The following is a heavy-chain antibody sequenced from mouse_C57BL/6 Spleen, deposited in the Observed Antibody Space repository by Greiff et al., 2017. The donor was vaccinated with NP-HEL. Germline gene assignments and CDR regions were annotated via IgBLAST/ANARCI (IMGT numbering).Heavy chain of an antibody. J-gene: IGHJ4*01. CDR1: GYTFTSYW. CDR3: ARRATIVTTLYYYAMDY. V-gene: IGHV1-50*01. Sequence: QVQLQQPGAELVKPGASVKLSCKASGYTFTSYWMQWVKQRPGQGLEWIGEIDPSDSYTNYNQKFKGKATLTVDTSSSTAYMPRSSLTSEDSAVYYCARRATIVTTLYYYAMDYWGQGTSVTVSS. D-gene: IGHD2-5*01. CDR2: IDPSDSYT.